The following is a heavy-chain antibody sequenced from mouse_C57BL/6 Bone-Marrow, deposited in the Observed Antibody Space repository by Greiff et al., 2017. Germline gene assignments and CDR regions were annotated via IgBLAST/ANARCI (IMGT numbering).Heavy chain of an antibody. Sequence: QVQLKQPGAELVKPGASVKLSCKASGYTFTSYWMHWVKQRPGRGLEWIGRIDPNSGGTKYNEKFKSKATLAVDKPSSTAYMQLSSLTSEDSAVYYWARWGYYGSSYDWYFDVWGTGTTVTVSS. CDR2: IDPNSGGT. J-gene: IGHJ1*03. D-gene: IGHD1-1*01. CDR3: ARWGYYGSSYDWYFDV. CDR1: GYTFTSYW. V-gene: IGHV1-72*01.